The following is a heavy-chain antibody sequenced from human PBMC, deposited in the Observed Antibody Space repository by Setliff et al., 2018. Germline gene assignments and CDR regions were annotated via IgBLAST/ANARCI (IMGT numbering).Heavy chain of an antibody. D-gene: IGHD3-3*01. Sequence: GGSLRLSCAASGFPFSTYWLNWVRQAPGKGLEWVSTIIGSGISTYYADSVQGRVTISRDNHKNTLHLQMNSLRVEDTAIYYCAKSPHDFWSGRVFFDYWGQGMLVTVSS. V-gene: IGHV3-23*01. CDR1: GFPFSTYW. CDR2: IIGSGIST. CDR3: AKSPHDFWSGRVFFDY. J-gene: IGHJ4*01.